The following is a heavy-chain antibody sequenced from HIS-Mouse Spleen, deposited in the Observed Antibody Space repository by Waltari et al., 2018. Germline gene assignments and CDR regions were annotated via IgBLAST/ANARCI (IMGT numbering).Heavy chain of an antibody. CDR3: AREIPYSSSWYDWYFDL. CDR1: GGSISSSSYY. Sequence: QLQLQESGPGLVKPSETLSLTCTVSGGSISSSSYYWGWIRQPPGQGLAWIGSMYYSGSNYYNPSLKSRVTISGDTSKNQFALKLSSVTAADTAVYYCAREIPYSSSWYDWYFDLWGRGTLVTVSS. D-gene: IGHD6-13*01. CDR2: MYYSGSN. V-gene: IGHV4-39*07. J-gene: IGHJ2*01.